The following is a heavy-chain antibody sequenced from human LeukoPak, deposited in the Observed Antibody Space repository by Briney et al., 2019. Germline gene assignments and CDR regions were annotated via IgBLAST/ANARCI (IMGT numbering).Heavy chain of an antibody. V-gene: IGHV3-30*02. D-gene: IGHD5-24*01. CDR1: GFTFSSYG. CDR3: AKGDNYNSYCYYMDV. J-gene: IGHJ6*03. Sequence: GGSLRLSCAASGFTFSSYGMHWVRQAPGKGLEWVAFIRYDGRNKYYADSVKGRFTISRDNSKNTLYLQMNSLRAEDTAVYYCAKGDNYNSYCYYMDVWGKGTTVTVSS. CDR2: IRYDGRNK.